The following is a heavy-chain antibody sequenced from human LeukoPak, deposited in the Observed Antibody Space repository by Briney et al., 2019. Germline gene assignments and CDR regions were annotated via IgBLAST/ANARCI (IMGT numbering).Heavy chain of an antibody. D-gene: IGHD3-22*01. CDR1: GFTFSNAW. CDR2: IKSKTDGGTT. Sequence: PGGSLRLSCAASGFTFSNAWMSWVRQAPGKGLEWVGRIKSKTDGGTTDYAAPVKGRFTISRDDSKNTLYLQMNSLRAEDTAVYYCAKDSYYDSSSYFDYWGQGTLVTVSS. CDR3: AKDSYYDSSSYFDY. J-gene: IGHJ4*02. V-gene: IGHV3-15*01.